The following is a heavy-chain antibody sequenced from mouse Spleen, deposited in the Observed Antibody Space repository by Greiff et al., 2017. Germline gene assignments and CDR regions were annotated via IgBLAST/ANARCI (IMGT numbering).Heavy chain of an antibody. D-gene: IGHD3-2*01. V-gene: IGHV2-4-1*01. J-gene: IGHJ3*01. Sequence: QVQLKQSGPGLVAPSQSLSITCTVSGFSLTNYAVHWVRQSPGKGLEWLGVIWSDGSTDYNAAFISRLSISKDNSKSQVFFKMNSLQADDTAIYYCARGGDSSGPFAYWGQGTLVTVSA. CDR2: IWSDGST. CDR1: GFSLTNYA. CDR3: ARGGDSSGPFAY.